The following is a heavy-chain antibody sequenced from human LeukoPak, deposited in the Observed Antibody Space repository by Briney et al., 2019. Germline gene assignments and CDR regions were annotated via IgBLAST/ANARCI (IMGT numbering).Heavy chain of an antibody. V-gene: IGHV4-34*01. Sequence: SETLSLTCAVYGGSFSGYYCTWIRQPPGKGLEWIGEINHSGSANYNPSLNSRVTISVDTSKNQFSLKVSSVTAADTATYYCARGSGYTGNEDWGQGTLVTVS. D-gene: IGHD5-12*01. CDR1: GGSFSGYY. CDR3: ARGSGYTGNED. CDR2: INHSGSA. J-gene: IGHJ4*02.